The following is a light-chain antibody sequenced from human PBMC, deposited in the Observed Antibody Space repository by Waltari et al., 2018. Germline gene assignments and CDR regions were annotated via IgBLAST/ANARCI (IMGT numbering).Light chain of an antibody. CDR3: QQSYSFPYT. J-gene: IGKJ2*01. CDR2: AAS. Sequence: DIRMTQSPSSLSASVGDRVTITCRASQTISNYLNWYQQEPGKAPNLLIFAASSLQSGVPSRFSGSGSGTYFTLTISSLQPEDFATYYCQQSYSFPYTFGQGTKLEI. V-gene: IGKV1-39*01. CDR1: QTISNY.